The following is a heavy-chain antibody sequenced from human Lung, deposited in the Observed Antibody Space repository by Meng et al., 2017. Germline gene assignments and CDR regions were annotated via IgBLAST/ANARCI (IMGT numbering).Heavy chain of an antibody. J-gene: IGHJ4*02. CDR1: GGSISSSNW. V-gene: IGHV4-4*02. CDR2: IYHSGGT. CDR3: ARGLGEAVVPRTMFDY. Sequence: QVQLQEWGPGLVKPSGTLSLPCGVSGGSISSSNWWSWVRQPPGKGLEWIGEIYHSGGTKYNPSLKSRVTISVDKSKNQFSLKLSSVTAADTAVYYCARGLGEAVVPRTMFDYWGQGTLVTVSS. D-gene: IGHD2-2*01.